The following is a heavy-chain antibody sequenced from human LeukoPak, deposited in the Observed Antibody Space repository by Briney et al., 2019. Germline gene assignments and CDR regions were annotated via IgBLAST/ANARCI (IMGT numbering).Heavy chain of an antibody. CDR2: ISSSGSTI. V-gene: IGHV3-48*03. D-gene: IGHD3-22*01. CDR1: GFTFSSYE. Sequence: GGSLRVSCAASGFTFSSYEMNWVRQAPGKGLEWVSYISSSGSTIYYADSVKGRFTISRDNAKNSLYLQMNSLRAEDTALYYCARGDSSGYDAFDIWGQGTMVTVSS. CDR3: ARGDSSGYDAFDI. J-gene: IGHJ3*02.